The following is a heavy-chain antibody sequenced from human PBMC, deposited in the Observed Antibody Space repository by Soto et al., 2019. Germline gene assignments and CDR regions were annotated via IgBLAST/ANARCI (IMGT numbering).Heavy chain of an antibody. CDR1: GFTFSSYG. CDR3: AKGGYCISTSCYLFGYYYGMDV. V-gene: IGHV3-30*18. D-gene: IGHD2-2*01. J-gene: IGHJ6*02. Sequence: PGGSLRLSCAASGFTFSSYGMHWVRQAPGKGLEWVAVISYDGSNKYYADSVKGRFTISRDNSKNTLYLQMNSLRAEDTAVYYCAKGGYCISTSCYLFGYYYGMDVWGQGTTVTVSS. CDR2: ISYDGSNK.